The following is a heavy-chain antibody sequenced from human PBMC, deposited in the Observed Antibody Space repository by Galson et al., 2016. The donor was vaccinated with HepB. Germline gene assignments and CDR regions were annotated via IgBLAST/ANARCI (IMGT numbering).Heavy chain of an antibody. CDR2: IYWDDAK. J-gene: IGHJ3*02. D-gene: IGHD6-13*01. CDR1: GFSLSSAAVG. Sequence: PALVKPTQTLTLTCTFSGFSLSSAAVGVGWVRQAPGEAPEWLAFIYWDDAKYFSPSLSSRLTITKDTSKNQVVLTMTNMDPVDTGTYYCAHRRSSVTAGALALGAFDIWGQGTTVTVSS. CDR3: AHRRSSVTAGALALGAFDI. V-gene: IGHV2-5*02.